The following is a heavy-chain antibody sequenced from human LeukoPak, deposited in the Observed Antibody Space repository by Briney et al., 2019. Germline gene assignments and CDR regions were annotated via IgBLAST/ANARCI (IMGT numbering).Heavy chain of an antibody. CDR3: ARGKGSGGSLAYFDY. CDR1: GGSISSSNW. CDR2: IYHSGST. Sequence: SGTLSLTCAVSGGSISSSNWWSWVRQPPGKGLEWIGEIYHSGSTNYNPSRKSRVTISVDKSKNQFSLKLSSVTAADTAVYYCARGKGSGGSLAYFDYWGQGTLVTVSS. J-gene: IGHJ4*02. V-gene: IGHV4-4*02. D-gene: IGHD2-15*01.